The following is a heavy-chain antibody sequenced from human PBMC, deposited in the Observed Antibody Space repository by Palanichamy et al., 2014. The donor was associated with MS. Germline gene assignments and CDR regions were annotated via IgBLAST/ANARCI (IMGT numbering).Heavy chain of an antibody. J-gene: IGHJ3*02. V-gene: IGHV1-3*01. Sequence: QVQLVQSGAEVKKPGASVKVSCKASGYKFTNYAMHWVRQAPGQRLEWMGWINAGNGNTKYSQKFQGRVTTTRDTSANTAYMDLSSLRSEDTAIYYCARIQPDGDGFDIWGQGTMVTVSS. CDR3: ARIQPDGDGFDI. CDR1: GYKFTNYA. CDR2: INAGNGNT.